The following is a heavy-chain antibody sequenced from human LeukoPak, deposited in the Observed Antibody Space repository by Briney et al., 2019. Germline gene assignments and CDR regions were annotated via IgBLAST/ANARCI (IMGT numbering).Heavy chain of an antibody. D-gene: IGHD6-13*01. CDR2: INPNSGGT. V-gene: IGHV1-2*02. Sequence: ASVKVSCKASGYTFTVYYMHWVRQAPGQGLEWMGCINPNSGGTNYAQKFQGRVTMTRDTSISTAYMELSRLRSDDTAVYYCARVYSSSPDFDYWGQGTLVTVSS. CDR3: ARVYSSSPDFDY. J-gene: IGHJ4*02. CDR1: GYTFTVYY.